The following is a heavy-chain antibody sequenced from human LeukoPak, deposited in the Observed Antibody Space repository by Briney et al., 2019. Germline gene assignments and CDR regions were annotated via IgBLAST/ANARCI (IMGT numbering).Heavy chain of an antibody. CDR2: IRYDGSNK. J-gene: IGHJ4*02. D-gene: IGHD5-12*01. CDR1: GFTFSSYG. CDR3: AKEIVATIWGQDY. Sequence: GGSLRLSCAASGFTFSSYGMHWVRQAPGKGLEWVAFIRYDGSNKYYADSVKGRFTISRDNSKNTLYLQMNSLRAEDTAVYYCAKEIVATIWGQDYWGQGTLVTVSS. V-gene: IGHV3-30*02.